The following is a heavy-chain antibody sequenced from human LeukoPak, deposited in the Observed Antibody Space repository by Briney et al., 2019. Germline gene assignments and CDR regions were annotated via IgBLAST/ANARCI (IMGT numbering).Heavy chain of an antibody. D-gene: IGHD1-26*01. J-gene: IGHJ3*02. Sequence: ASVKVSCKASGGIFSSYAISWVRQAPGQGLEWMGRIIPIFGTANYAQKFQGRVTITADKSTNTAYMELSSLRSEDTAVYYCARDYESGSPEGVFDIWDQGTMVTVSS. V-gene: IGHV1-69*06. CDR2: IIPIFGTA. CDR3: ARDYESGSPEGVFDI. CDR1: GGIFSSYA.